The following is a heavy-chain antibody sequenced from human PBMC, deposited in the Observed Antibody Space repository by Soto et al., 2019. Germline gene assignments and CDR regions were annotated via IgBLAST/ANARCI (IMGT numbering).Heavy chain of an antibody. CDR3: ARGVTGTTSPFDY. V-gene: IGHV5-51*01. Sequence: PGESLKISCKGSGYSFTSHCIGWVRQMPGKGLEWMGIIYPGDSDTRYSPSFRGQVTISADKSISTAYLQWSSLKASDTAMYYCARGVTGTTSPFDYWGQGTLVTVSS. J-gene: IGHJ4*02. CDR2: IYPGDSDT. D-gene: IGHD1-7*01. CDR1: GYSFTSHC.